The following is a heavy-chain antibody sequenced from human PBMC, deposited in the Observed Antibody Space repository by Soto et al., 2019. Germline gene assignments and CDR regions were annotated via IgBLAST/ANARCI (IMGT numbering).Heavy chain of an antibody. CDR3: ARGVGIFNYYYGMDV. CDR2: IYQSGST. V-gene: IGHV4-30-2*01. Sequence: LSLTCAVSGGSISSGNYFWSWIRQPPGKGLEWIGYIYQSGSTYYNPSLKSRVTISVDRSKNQFSLKLSSVTAADTAVYYCARGVGIFNYYYGMDVWGQGTTVTVSS. D-gene: IGHD2-15*01. J-gene: IGHJ6*02. CDR1: GGSISSGNYF.